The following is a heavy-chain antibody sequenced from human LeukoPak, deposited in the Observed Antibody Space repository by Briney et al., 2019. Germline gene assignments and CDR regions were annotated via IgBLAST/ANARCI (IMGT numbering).Heavy chain of an antibody. CDR2: ISSSSSYI. CDR1: GFTFSSYS. D-gene: IGHD3-3*01. CDR3: ARDRLDLGVVGYGMDV. V-gene: IGHV3-21*01. Sequence: GGSLRPSCAASGFTFSSYSMNWVRQAPGKGLEWVSSISSSSSYIYYADSVKGRFTISRDNAKNSLYLQMNSLRAEDTAVYYCARDRLDLGVVGYGMDVWGQGTTVTVSS. J-gene: IGHJ6*02.